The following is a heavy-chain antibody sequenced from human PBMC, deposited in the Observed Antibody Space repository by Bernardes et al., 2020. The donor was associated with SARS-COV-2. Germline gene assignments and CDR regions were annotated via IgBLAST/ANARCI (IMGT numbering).Heavy chain of an antibody. V-gene: IGHV1-2*02. Sequence: AAWKGSCKAAGYTFTGYYMHWVRQAPGQGLEWMGWINPNSGGTYYAQKFQGRVTMTRDTSISTAYMELSRLRSDDTAVYYCSRVDYGGNSPSFDYWGQGTLVTISS. CDR3: SRVDYGGNSPSFDY. CDR2: INPNSGGT. D-gene: IGHD4-17*01. CDR1: GYTFTGYY. J-gene: IGHJ4*02.